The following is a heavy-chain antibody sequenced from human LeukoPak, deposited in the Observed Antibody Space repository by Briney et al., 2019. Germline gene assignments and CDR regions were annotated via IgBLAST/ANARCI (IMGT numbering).Heavy chain of an antibody. CDR1: GYTFTTYL. V-gene: IGHV1-46*01. J-gene: IGHJ4*02. D-gene: IGHD5-18*01. Sequence: ASVKVSCKASGYTFTTYLIHWVRQAPGRGLEGMGIINPSGGSTTFAQKFQGRVTMTRDTSTSTVYMELRSLRSDDTAVYYCARNVDTAMVFDYWGQGTLVTVSS. CDR2: INPSGGST. CDR3: ARNVDTAMVFDY.